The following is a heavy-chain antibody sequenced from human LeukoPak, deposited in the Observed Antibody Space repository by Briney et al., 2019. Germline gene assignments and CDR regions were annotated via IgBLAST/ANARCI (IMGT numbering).Heavy chain of an antibody. D-gene: IGHD5-18*01. J-gene: IGHJ4*02. CDR2: ISGSGSNI. Sequence: GGSLRLSCAASGFPFSSYSLNWVRQAPGKGLEWVSYISGSGSNIFYADSVKGRFTFSRDNAKNPLYLQMNSLRDEDTAVYYCARDYGYAFDSWGQGTLVTVSS. CDR1: GFPFSSYS. V-gene: IGHV3-48*02. CDR3: ARDYGYAFDS.